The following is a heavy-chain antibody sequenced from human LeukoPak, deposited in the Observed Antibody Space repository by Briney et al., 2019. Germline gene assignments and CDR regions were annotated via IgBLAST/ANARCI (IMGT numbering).Heavy chain of an antibody. Sequence: QPGGSLRLSCAASGFTFSSYWMHWVRQAPGKGLVWVSRINSDGSSTSYADSVKGRFTISRDNAKNTLYLQMNSPRAEDTAVYYCARDPFLGGYADYWGQGTLVTVSS. CDR2: INSDGSST. J-gene: IGHJ4*02. V-gene: IGHV3-74*01. CDR3: ARDPFLGGYADY. D-gene: IGHD5-12*01. CDR1: GFTFSSYW.